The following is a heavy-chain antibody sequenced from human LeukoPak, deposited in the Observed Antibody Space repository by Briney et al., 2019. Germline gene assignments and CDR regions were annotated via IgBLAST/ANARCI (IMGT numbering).Heavy chain of an antibody. CDR1: GFTLRSYV. D-gene: IGHD2-21*02. CDR3: AKDRLLNCRGDCYIFDY. J-gene: IGHJ4*02. CDR2: ISGSGDST. V-gene: IGHV3-23*01. Sequence: GGSLRLSCVASGFTLRSYVMNWVRQTPGKGLEWVSSISGSGDSTFYADSVKGRFSISRVNSKNTLYLQVNGLRIEDTAVYYCAKDRLLNCRGDCYIFDYWGQGTVVTVSS.